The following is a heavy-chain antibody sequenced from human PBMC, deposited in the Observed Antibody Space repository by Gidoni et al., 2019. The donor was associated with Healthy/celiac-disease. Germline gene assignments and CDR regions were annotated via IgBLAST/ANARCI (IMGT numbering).Heavy chain of an antibody. D-gene: IGHD5-12*01. CDR3: ARGGGYSGYGH. V-gene: IGHV4-34*01. CDR2: INHSGRT. Sequence: QVQLQQWGAGLFKPSQTLSLTCAFYGGSFSGYYWSWIRQPPGKGLEWIGEINHSGRTNYNPSLKSRVTISVDTSKNQFSLKLSSVTAADTAVYYCARGGGYSGYGHWGQGTLVTVSS. J-gene: IGHJ4*02. CDR1: GGSFSGYY.